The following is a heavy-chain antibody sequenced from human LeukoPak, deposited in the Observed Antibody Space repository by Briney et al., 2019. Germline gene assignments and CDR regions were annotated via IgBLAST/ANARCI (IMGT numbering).Heavy chain of an antibody. CDR1: GFTFDNYA. D-gene: IGHD1-26*01. V-gene: IGHV3-9*03. CDR3: TRDRSGSYIGGSFHI. Sequence: PGRSLSLSRAPSGFTFDNYAMHWVRQAPGKGLEWVSGINWSGGNIGYADSVKGRFTIPRDNAKNSLYLQMNSLRVDDMAFYYCTRDRSGSYIGGSFHIWGQRTMVTVSS. CDR2: INWSGGNI. J-gene: IGHJ3*02.